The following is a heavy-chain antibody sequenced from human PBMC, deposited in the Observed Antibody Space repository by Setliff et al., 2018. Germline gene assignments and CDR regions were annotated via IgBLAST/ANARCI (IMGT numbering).Heavy chain of an antibody. CDR2: IYYSGST. D-gene: IGHD3-22*01. CDR1: GGSVSSGSYY. J-gene: IGHJ4*02. CDR3: ARADSSGYYPYFDY. V-gene: IGHV4-61*01. Sequence: PSETLSLTCTVSGGSVSSGSYYWSWIRQPPGKGLEWIGCIYYSGSTNYNPSLKSRVTISVDTSKNQFSLKLSSVTAADTAVYYCARADSSGYYPYFDYWGQGTLVTVSS.